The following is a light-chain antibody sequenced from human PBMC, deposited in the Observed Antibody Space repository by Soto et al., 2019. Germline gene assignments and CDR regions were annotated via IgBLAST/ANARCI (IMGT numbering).Light chain of an antibody. J-gene: IGKJ2*01. CDR1: QXISDY. V-gene: IGKV1-39*01. CDR2: GTS. CDR3: QQSYTTANT. Sequence: DIQMTQFPSSLSASVGDRVTITCRASQXISDYLNWYQKKPGKAPKLLIYGTSYLQSEVPSRFSGRGSGTDFTLTISSLQLEDFATYFCQQSYTTANTFGQGTRLEIK.